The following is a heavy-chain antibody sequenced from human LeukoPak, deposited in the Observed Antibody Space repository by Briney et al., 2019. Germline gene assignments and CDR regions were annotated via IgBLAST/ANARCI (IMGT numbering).Heavy chain of an antibody. CDR2: INQDGSEK. Sequence: GGTLRLSCAASGFTFSIYWMTWVRQAPGKGLQWVANINQDGSEKYYVDSVRGRFTISRDNAKNSLYLQMNSLRVEDRAVYYCARVGKSEDHFDYWGQGTLVTVSS. CDR3: ARVGKSEDHFDY. V-gene: IGHV3-7*03. CDR1: GFTFSIYW. D-gene: IGHD7-27*01. J-gene: IGHJ4*02.